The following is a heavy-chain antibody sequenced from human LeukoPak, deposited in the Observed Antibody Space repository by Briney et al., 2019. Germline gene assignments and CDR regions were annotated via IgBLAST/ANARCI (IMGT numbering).Heavy chain of an antibody. CDR3: ARDGTRSSTRYYYYYYMDV. J-gene: IGHJ6*03. CDR2: IIPIFGTA. CDR1: GGTFSSYA. Sequence: SVKVSCKASGGTFSSYAISWVRQAPGQGLEWMGGIIPIFGTANYAQKFQGRVTITADKSTSTAYMELSSLRSEDTAVYYCARDGTRSSTRYYYYYYMDVWGQGTLVTVSS. V-gene: IGHV1-69*06. D-gene: IGHD6-6*01.